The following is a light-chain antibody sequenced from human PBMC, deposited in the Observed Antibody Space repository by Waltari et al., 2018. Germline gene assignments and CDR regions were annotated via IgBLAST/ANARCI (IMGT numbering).Light chain of an antibody. J-gene: IGLJ1*01. V-gene: IGLV1-44*01. CDR2: SNN. CDR3: AAWDDSLNGPYV. CDR1: SSNIGSNT. Sequence: QSVLTQPPSASGTPGQRVTISCSGSSSNIGSNTVNWYQQLPGTAPKLLIYSNNQRPSGVRDRVSGSKSGTSASLAISGLQSEDEADYYCAAWDDSLNGPYVFGTGTKVTVL.